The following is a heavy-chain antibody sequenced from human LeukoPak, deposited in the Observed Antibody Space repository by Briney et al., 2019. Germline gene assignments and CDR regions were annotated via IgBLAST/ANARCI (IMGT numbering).Heavy chain of an antibody. CDR3: AHTEYYYDSSGYSDAFDI. D-gene: IGHD3-22*01. Sequence: SETLSLTCAVSGGSISSSNWWSWVRQPPGKGLEWIGEIYHSGSTNYNPSLKSRVTISVDKSKNQFSLKLSSVTAADTAVYYCAHTEYYYDSSGYSDAFDIWGQGTMDTVSS. CDR2: IYHSGST. J-gene: IGHJ3*02. CDR1: GGSISSSNW. V-gene: IGHV4-4*02.